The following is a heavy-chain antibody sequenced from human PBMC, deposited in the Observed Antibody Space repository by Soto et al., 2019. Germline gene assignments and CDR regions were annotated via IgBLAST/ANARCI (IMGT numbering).Heavy chain of an antibody. CDR2: MNPNSGNT. CDR1: GYTFSSYE. Sequence: QVQLVQSGAEVKKPGASVKVSCKASGYTFSSYEINWVRQATGQGLEWMGWMNPNSGNTGYAQKFQGRVTMTRNTSISTAYMELSSLRSEDTAVYYCARGQSGYSSGWSPNDYWGQRTLVTVSS. CDR3: ARGQSGYSSGWSPNDY. D-gene: IGHD6-19*01. J-gene: IGHJ4*02. V-gene: IGHV1-8*01.